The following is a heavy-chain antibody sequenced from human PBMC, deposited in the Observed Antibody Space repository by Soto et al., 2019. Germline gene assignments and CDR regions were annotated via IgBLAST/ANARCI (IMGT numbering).Heavy chain of an antibody. CDR3: AIDRENYGGSDYIDC. CDR2: ISTGGGWT. Sequence: GGSLRLSCAASGFTFSRNAMNWVRQGPGKGLEWVSGISTGGGWTSYADSVKGRFTISRDNSKSTLYLQMNSLRAEDTAVYYCAIDRENYGGSDYIDCWGQGTLVTVSS. D-gene: IGHD5-12*01. J-gene: IGHJ4*01. V-gene: IGHV3-23*01. CDR1: GFTFSRNA.